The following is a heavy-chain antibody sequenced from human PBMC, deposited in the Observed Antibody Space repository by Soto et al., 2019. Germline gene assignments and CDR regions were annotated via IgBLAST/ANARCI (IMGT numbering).Heavy chain of an antibody. CDR3: ARDRRVTDSSSWYFYSWFDP. J-gene: IGHJ5*02. CDR1: GGSISSYY. CDR2: IYYSGST. D-gene: IGHD6-13*01. V-gene: IGHV4-59*01. Sequence: PSETLSLTCTVSGGSISSYYWSWIRQPPGKGLEWIGYIYYSGSTNYNPSLKSRVTISVDTSKNQFSLKLSSVTAADTAVYYCARDRRVTDSSSWYFYSWFDPWGQGTLVTVSS.